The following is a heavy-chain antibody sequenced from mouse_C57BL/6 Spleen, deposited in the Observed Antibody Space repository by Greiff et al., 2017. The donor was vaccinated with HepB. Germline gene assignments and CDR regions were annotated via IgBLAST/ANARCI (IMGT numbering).Heavy chain of an antibody. CDR1: GYTFTSYW. Sequence: VKLQQPGAELVRPGSSVKLSCKASGYTFTSYWMHWVKQRPIQGLEWIGNIDPSDSETHYNQKFKDKATLTVDKSSSTAYMQLSSLTSEDSAVYYCAREPRDGYFLAYWGQGTLVTVSA. D-gene: IGHD2-3*01. CDR3: AREPRDGYFLAY. V-gene: IGHV1-52*01. CDR2: IDPSDSET. J-gene: IGHJ3*01.